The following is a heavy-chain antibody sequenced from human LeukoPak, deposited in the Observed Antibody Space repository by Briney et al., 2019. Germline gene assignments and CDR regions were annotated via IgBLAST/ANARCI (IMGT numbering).Heavy chain of an antibody. CDR3: ARDGAYCGGDCFDY. Sequence: PGGSLRLSCAASGFTFSSYAMSWVRQAPGKGLEWVSAISGSGGSSYYADSVKGRFTISRDNAENSLYLHMDSLRAEDTAVYYCARDGAYCGGDCFDYCGQGTLVTVSS. J-gene: IGHJ4*02. CDR2: ISGSGGSS. D-gene: IGHD2-21*01. V-gene: IGHV3-23*01. CDR1: GFTFSSYA.